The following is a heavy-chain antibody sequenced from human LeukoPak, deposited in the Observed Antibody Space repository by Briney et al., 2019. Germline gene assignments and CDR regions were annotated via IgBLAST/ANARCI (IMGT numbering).Heavy chain of an antibody. Sequence: SVKVSCKASGGTFSSYAISWVRQAPGQGLEWMGGIIPIFGTANYAQKFQGRVTITADESTSTAYMELSSLRSEDTAVYYCARVFSSWYLTNEPQGSNYFDYWGQGTLVTVSS. D-gene: IGHD6-13*01. CDR1: GGTFSSYA. CDR2: IIPIFGTA. V-gene: IGHV1-69*13. CDR3: ARVFSSWYLTNEPQGSNYFDY. J-gene: IGHJ4*02.